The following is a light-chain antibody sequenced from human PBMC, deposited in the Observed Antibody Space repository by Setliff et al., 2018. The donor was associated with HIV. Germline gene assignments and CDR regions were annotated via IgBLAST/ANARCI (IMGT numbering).Light chain of an antibody. Sequence: DIVMTQSPDSLAVSLGERATINCKSSQSISYNSNHKNYLAWYQQKQGQPPKLLIYWASTRESGVPDRFSGSGSGTDFTLTISSLQAEDVAVYYCQQYYSTLSLTFGPGTKVDIK. V-gene: IGKV4-1*01. CDR3: QQYYSTLSLT. CDR1: QSISYNSNHKNY. CDR2: WAS. J-gene: IGKJ3*01.